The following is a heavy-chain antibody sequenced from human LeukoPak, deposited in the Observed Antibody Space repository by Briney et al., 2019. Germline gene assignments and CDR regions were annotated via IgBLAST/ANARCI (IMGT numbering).Heavy chain of an antibody. J-gene: IGHJ4*02. Sequence: GGSLRLSCVASGFTFTSHWMSWVRQAPGKGLEWVANIRQDGSDPSYVDSVKGRFTISRDNAKNSLSLQMNSLRADDTAVYYCARNSYWAWDYWGQGTLVTVSS. CDR3: ARNSYWAWDY. V-gene: IGHV3-7*04. CDR1: GFTFTSHW. CDR2: IRQDGSDP. D-gene: IGHD2-8*02.